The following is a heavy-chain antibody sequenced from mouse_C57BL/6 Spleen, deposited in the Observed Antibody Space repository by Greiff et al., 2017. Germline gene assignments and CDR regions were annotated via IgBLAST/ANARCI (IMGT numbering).Heavy chain of an antibody. Sequence: VKVVESGPGLVAPSQSLSITCTVSGFSLTSYGVDWVRQPPGKGLEWLGVIWGGGSTKYNSALMSRLSISKDNSKSQVFLKMNSLQTDDTAMYYCAKHSRGDYYGSSPWYFDVWGTGTTVTVSS. J-gene: IGHJ1*03. CDR2: IWGGGST. CDR1: GFSLTSYG. CDR3: AKHSRGDYYGSSPWYFDV. D-gene: IGHD1-1*01. V-gene: IGHV2-9*01.